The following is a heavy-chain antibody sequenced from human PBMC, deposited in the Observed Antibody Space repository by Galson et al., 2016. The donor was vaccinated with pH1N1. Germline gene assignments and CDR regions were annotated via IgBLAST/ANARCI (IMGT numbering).Heavy chain of an antibody. J-gene: IGHJ3*02. D-gene: IGHD5/OR15-5a*01. CDR2: IYPGDSDT. CDR3: ASRLGSSWSFDM. V-gene: IGHV5-51*01. CDR1: GSTYW. Sequence: QSGAEVTKPGESLKISCKGPGSTYWLAWVRQMPGKGLELMGIIYPGDSDTTYSPSFQGQVTISADKSISTAYLQWSSLKASDTAMYYCASRLGSSWSFDMWGQGTMVPRSS.